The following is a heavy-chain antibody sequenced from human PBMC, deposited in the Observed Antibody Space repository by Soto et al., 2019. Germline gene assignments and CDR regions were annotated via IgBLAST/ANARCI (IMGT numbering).Heavy chain of an antibody. J-gene: IGHJ5*02. Sequence: SETLSLTCTVTGGSISSYYWSWIRQPPGKGLEWIGYIYYSGSTSYNPSLKSRVTISVDTSKNQFSLKLSSVTAADTAVYYCARDPSIVGATIRSGWWFDPWGQGTLVTVSS. CDR3: ARDPSIVGATIRSGWWFDP. V-gene: IGHV4-59*01. D-gene: IGHD1-26*01. CDR2: IYYSGST. CDR1: GGSISSYY.